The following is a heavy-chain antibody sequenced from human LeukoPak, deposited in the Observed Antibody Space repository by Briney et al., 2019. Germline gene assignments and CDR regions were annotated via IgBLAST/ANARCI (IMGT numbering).Heavy chain of an antibody. CDR3: ARDRNYGDHEPWFDP. CDR1: GFTFSSYG. V-gene: IGHV3-33*01. Sequence: GGSLRLSCAASGFTFSSYGIHWVRQAPGKGLEWVAVIWYDGSNKYYADSVKGRFTISRDNSKNTLYLQMNSLRAEDTAVYYCARDRNYGDHEPWFDPWGQGTLVTVSS. CDR2: IWYDGSNK. J-gene: IGHJ5*02. D-gene: IGHD4-17*01.